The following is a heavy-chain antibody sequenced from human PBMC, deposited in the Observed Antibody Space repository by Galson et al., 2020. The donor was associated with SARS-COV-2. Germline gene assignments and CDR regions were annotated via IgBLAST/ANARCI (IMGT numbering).Heavy chain of an antibody. J-gene: IGHJ1*01. D-gene: IGHD5-12*01. CDR2: TFYRSKWSN. Sequence: SQTLSLTCVISGDSVSSNIGTWNWIRQSPSRGLEWLGRTFYRSKWSNVYGDSVKSRIIINADTSKNQFSLHLNSVTPEDTAVYYCAMSGYFVEYLHQWGQGTLVTVSS. CDR3: AMSGYFVEYLHQ. CDR1: GDSVSSNIGT. V-gene: IGHV6-1*01.